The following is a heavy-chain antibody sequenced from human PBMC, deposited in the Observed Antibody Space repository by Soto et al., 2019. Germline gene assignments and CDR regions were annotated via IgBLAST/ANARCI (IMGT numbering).Heavy chain of an antibody. CDR1: GFTFGSYA. Sequence: GGSLRLSCSASGFTFGSYAMHWVRQAPGKGLEYVSAISSNGDSTYYADSVKGRFTISRDNSKNTLYLQMSSLRTEDTAVYYCAKANTAMPQYYYGMDVWGQGTTVTASS. CDR2: ISSNGDST. D-gene: IGHD5-18*01. V-gene: IGHV3-64D*06. CDR3: AKANTAMPQYYYGMDV. J-gene: IGHJ6*02.